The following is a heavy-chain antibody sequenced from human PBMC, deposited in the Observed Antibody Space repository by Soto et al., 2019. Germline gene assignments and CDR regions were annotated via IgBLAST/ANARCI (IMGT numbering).Heavy chain of an antibody. CDR2: ISAYNGNT. D-gene: IGHD6-6*01. CDR1: GYTFTNYG. CDR3: ARDARAARAPGY. V-gene: IGHV1-18*01. Sequence: ASVKVSCKTSGYTFTNYGISWVRQAPGQGLEWMGWISAYNGNTNDAQKFQGRVTLTTDTSTSTAYMELRSLRSDDTAIYYCARDARAARAPGYWGQGTLVTAPQ. J-gene: IGHJ4*02.